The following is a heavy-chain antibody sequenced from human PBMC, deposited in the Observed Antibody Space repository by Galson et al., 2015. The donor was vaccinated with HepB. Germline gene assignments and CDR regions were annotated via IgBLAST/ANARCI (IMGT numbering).Heavy chain of an antibody. CDR3: ARVAAADQVDY. CDR1: GFTFGSYW. CDR2: IKQDGSEK. V-gene: IGHV3-7*03. J-gene: IGHJ4*02. Sequence: SLRLSCAASGFTFGSYWMSWVRQAPGKGLEWVANIKQDGSEKYYVDSVKGRFTISRDNAKNSLYLQMNSLRAEDTAVYYCARVAAADQVDYWGQGTLVTVSS. D-gene: IGHD6-13*01.